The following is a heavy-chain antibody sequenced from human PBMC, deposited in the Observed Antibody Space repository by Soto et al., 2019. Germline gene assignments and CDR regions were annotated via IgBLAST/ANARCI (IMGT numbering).Heavy chain of an antibody. CDR3: TTECSSTSCYVDYYYGMDV. V-gene: IGHV3-15*01. J-gene: IGHJ6*02. D-gene: IGHD2-2*01. CDR1: GFTFSNAW. CDR2: IKSKTDGGTT. Sequence: VGSLRLSCAASGFTFSNAWMSWVRQAPGKGLEWVGRIKSKTDGGTTDYAAPVKGRFTISRDDSKNTLYLQMNSQKTEDTAVYYCTTECSSTSCYVDYYYGMDVWGQGTTATVSS.